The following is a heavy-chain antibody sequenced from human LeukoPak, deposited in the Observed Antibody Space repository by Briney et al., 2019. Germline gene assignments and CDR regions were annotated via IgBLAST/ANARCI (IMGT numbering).Heavy chain of an antibody. CDR1: GGSISGSSYN. V-gene: IGHV4-39*01. J-gene: IGHJ6*04. Sequence: PSETLSLTCSVSGGSISGSSYNWGWIRQPPGKGLEWIGNIYYSDNTYYNPSLKSRVTISVDTSKNQFSLKLTSVTAADTAVYYCAIFPDIGAPGPWGKGTTVTVSS. CDR2: IYYSDNT. D-gene: IGHD6-13*01. CDR3: AIFPDIGAPGP.